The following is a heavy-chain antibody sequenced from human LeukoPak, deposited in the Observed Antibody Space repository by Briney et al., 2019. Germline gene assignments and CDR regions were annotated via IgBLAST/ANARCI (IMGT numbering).Heavy chain of an antibody. Sequence: SVKVSCKASGGTFSSYAISRVRQAPGQGLEWIGRIIPIFGTANYAQKFQGRVTITADKSTSTAYMELSSLRSEDTAVYYCARAAGYCSGGSCYHFDYWGQGTLVTVSS. V-gene: IGHV1-69*06. CDR3: ARAAGYCSGGSCYHFDY. J-gene: IGHJ4*02. CDR2: IIPIFGTA. D-gene: IGHD2-15*01. CDR1: GGTFSSYA.